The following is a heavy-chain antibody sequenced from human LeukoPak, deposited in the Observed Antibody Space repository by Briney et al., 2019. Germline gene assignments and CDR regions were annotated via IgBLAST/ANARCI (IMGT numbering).Heavy chain of an antibody. CDR1: GGSISSSSSY. J-gene: IGHJ4*02. V-gene: IGHV4-39*07. D-gene: IGHD6-19*01. Sequence: SETLSLACSVSGGSISSSSSYWGWIRQPPGKGLEWIGSIYYSGSTYYNPSLKSRVTISVDTSKNQFSLKLSSVTAADTAVYYCARDPHLYSSGWYRYFDYWGQGTLVTVSS. CDR3: ARDPHLYSSGWYRYFDY. CDR2: IYYSGST.